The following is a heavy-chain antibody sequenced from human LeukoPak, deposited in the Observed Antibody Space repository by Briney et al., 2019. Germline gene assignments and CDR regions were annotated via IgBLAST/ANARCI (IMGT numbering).Heavy chain of an antibody. V-gene: IGHV4-34*01. CDR2: INHSGST. Sequence: PSETLSLTCAVYGGSFSGYYWSWIRQPPGKGLEWIGEINHSGSTNYNPSLKSRVTISVDTSKNQFPLKLSSVTAADTAVYYCARGGSGGAVVLPYFDYWGQGTLVTVSS. CDR3: ARGGSGGAVVLPYFDY. CDR1: GGSFSGYY. D-gene: IGHD6-19*01. J-gene: IGHJ4*02.